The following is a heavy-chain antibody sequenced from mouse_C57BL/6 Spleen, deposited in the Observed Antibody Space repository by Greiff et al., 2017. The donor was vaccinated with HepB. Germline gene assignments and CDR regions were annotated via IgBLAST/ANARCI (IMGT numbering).Heavy chain of an antibody. Sequence: QVQLQQPGAELVKPGASVKLSCKASGYTFTSYWMHWVKQRPGQGLEWIGMIHPNSGSTNYNEKFKSKATLTVDKSSSTAYMQLSSLTSEDSAVYYCARSGRRYYFGYWGQGTTLTVSS. CDR1: GYTFTSYW. V-gene: IGHV1-64*01. CDR2: IHPNSGST. J-gene: IGHJ2*01. D-gene: IGHD3-1*01. CDR3: ARSGRRYYFGY.